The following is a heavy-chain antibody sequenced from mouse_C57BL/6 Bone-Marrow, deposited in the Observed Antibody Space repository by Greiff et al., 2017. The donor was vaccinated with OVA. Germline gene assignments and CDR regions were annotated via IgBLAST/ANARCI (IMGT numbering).Heavy chain of an antibody. V-gene: IGHV1-50*01. CDR2: IDPSDSYT. CDR1: GYTFTSYW. CDR3: ARGKGLLLFAY. D-gene: IGHD2-3*01. Sequence: VQLQQPGAELVKPGASVKLSCKASGYTFTSYWMQWVKQRPGQGLEWIGEIDPSDSYTNYNQKFKGKATLTVDTSSSTAYMQLSSLTSEDSAVYYCARGKGLLLFAYWGQGTLVTVSA. J-gene: IGHJ3*01.